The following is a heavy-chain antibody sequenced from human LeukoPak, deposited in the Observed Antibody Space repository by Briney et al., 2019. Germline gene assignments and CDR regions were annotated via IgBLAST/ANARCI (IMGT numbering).Heavy chain of an antibody. D-gene: IGHD3-10*01. CDR1: GGSISSSSYY. CDR2: IYYSGSA. Sequence: SETLSLTCTVSGGSISSSSYYWGWIRQPPGKGLGWIGSIYYSGSAYYNPSLKSRVTISVDTSKNQFSLKLSSVTAADTAVYYCARNHVLLWFGEPSYYMDVWGKGTTVTVSS. CDR3: ARNHVLLWFGEPSYYMDV. J-gene: IGHJ6*03. V-gene: IGHV4-39*01.